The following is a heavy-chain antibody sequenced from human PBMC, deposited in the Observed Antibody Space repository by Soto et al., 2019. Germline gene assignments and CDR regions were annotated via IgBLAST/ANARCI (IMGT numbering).Heavy chain of an antibody. CDR3: ARRSVLWFGARYYYYMDV. Sequence: PSETLSLTCTVSGGSISSYYWSWIRQPPGKGLEWIGYIYYSGSTNYNPSLKSRVTISVDTSKNQFSLKLSSATAADTAVYYCARRSVLWFGARYYYYMDVWGKGTTVTVSS. CDR2: IYYSGST. V-gene: IGHV4-59*01. J-gene: IGHJ6*03. CDR1: GGSISSYY. D-gene: IGHD3-10*01.